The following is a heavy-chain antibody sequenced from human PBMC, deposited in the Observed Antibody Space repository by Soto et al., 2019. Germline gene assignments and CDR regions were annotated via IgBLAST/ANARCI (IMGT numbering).Heavy chain of an antibody. CDR2: ITFRGVT. Sequence: HVRPHQWGPGLLRPSETLSLTCDVHGDSLSGYAWSRVRQPPGKGLAWIGEITFRGVTNYHPSLKSRLSMSVDTSKNRITLNVSSVTAADTARYVCARKLEASIRHVEWCSYKWFDPWGPGTLVTVSS. CDR3: ARKLEASIRHVEWCSYKWFDP. V-gene: IGHV4-34*01. CDR1: GDSLSGYA. J-gene: IGHJ5*02. D-gene: IGHD3-9*01.